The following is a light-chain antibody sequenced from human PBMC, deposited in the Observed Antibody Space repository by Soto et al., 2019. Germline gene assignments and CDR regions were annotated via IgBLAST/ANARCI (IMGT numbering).Light chain of an antibody. J-gene: IGLJ1*01. CDR1: SSDVGTYTY. Sequence: QSALTQPRSVSGSPGQSVTISCTGTSSDVGTYTYVSWYQQHPGEAPKLIIYDVIKRPSGVPDRFSGSKSGNTASLTISGLQAEDEADYYCCSYAGSYTHVFGTGTKVTVL. CDR3: CSYAGSYTHV. V-gene: IGLV2-11*01. CDR2: DVI.